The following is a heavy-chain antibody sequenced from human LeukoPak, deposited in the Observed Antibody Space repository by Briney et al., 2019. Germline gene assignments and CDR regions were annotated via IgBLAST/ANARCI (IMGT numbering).Heavy chain of an antibody. V-gene: IGHV3-33*01. D-gene: IGHD6-13*01. CDR1: GFTFSSYA. CDR3: ARDPAGKYSSSWFDY. CDR2: IWYDGSNK. J-gene: IGHJ4*02. Sequence: GMSLRLSCTASGFTFSSYAMHWVRRAPGKGLEWVAVIWYDGSNKYYPDSVKGRFTISRDNSKNTLYLQMNSLRVEDTAVYYCARDPAGKYSSSWFDYWGQGTLVTVSS.